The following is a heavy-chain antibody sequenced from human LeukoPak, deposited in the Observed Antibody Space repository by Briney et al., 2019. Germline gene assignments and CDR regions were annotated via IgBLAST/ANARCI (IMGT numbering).Heavy chain of an antibody. CDR3: AKDRGLIVPMDF. Sequence: GGSLRLSCAASGFTFSSYAMSWVRQAPGKGLEWVSAISRSGDSTYYADSVKGRFTISRDNSKNTLYLQMNSLRTEDTAVYHCAKDRGLIVPMDFWGQGTLVTVSS. V-gene: IGHV3-23*01. D-gene: IGHD3-22*01. CDR2: ISRSGDST. J-gene: IGHJ4*02. CDR1: GFTFSSYA.